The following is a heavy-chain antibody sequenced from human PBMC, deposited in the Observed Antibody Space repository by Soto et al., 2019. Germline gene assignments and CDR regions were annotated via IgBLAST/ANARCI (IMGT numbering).Heavy chain of an antibody. V-gene: IGHV3-73*01. CDR2: IRSKANSYAT. Sequence: EVQLVESGGGLVQPGGSLKLSCAASGFSFSGSAMHWVRQASGKGLEWVGRIRSKANSYATAYAASVKGRFTISRDDSKNTAYLQMNSLKTEDTAVYYCTRRTDSSSWTGFDFDYRGQGTLVTVSS. CDR1: GFSFSGSA. D-gene: IGHD6-13*01. CDR3: TRRTDSSSWTGFDFDY. J-gene: IGHJ4*02.